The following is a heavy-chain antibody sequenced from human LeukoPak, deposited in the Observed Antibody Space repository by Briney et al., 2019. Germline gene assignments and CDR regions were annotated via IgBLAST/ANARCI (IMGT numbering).Heavy chain of an antibody. V-gene: IGHV6-1*01. D-gene: IGHD5-12*01. CDR2: TYYRSKWFF. CDR1: GDSVSSNSVA. CDR3: ARGATAHFDY. Sequence: PSQTLSLTCAISGDSVSSNSVAWNWVRQSPSRGLEWLGRTYYRSKWFFDYAVSVKSRITINPDTSKNQFSLQLNSVTPEDTAVYHCARGATAHFDYWGQGCLVTVSS. J-gene: IGHJ4*02.